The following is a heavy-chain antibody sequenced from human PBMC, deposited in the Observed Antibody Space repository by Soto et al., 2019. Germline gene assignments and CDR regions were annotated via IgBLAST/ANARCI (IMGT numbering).Heavy chain of an antibody. J-gene: IGHJ2*01. CDR3: ARDGNWDQPYWYFDL. D-gene: IGHD7-27*01. Sequence: QVQLVESGGGVVQPGRSLRLSCAASGFTFSSYGMHWVRQAPGKGLEWVAVIWYDGSNKYYADSVKGRFTISRDNSKNTLYLQMNSLRVEDTAVYYCARDGNWDQPYWYFDLWGRGTLVTVSS. CDR2: IWYDGSNK. V-gene: IGHV3-33*01. CDR1: GFTFSSYG.